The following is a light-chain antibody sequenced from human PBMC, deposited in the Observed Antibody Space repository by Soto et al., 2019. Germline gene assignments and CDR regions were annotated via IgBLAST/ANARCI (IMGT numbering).Light chain of an antibody. Sequence: IRLTQSPSSLSASVGDRVTITCRASQGISGYLAWYQQKPGKAPKLVIDIGSTLQSGVPQRFSGSGSGTEFTLTISSLQTDDFSTYYCQQYHSYWTFGQGTKVDIK. CDR1: QGISGY. CDR2: IGS. CDR3: QQYHSYWT. V-gene: IGKV1-9*01. J-gene: IGKJ1*01.